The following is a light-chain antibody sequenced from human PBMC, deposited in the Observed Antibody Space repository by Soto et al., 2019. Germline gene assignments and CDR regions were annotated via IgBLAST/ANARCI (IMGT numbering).Light chain of an antibody. J-gene: IGLJ3*02. V-gene: IGLV2-23*02. CDR3: SSYAGTVTLV. CDR1: SGDVAIYDL. CDR2: EVT. Sequence: QSVLTQSASVSGSPGQSITISCTGTSGDVAIYDLVSWYQQYPGKAPQLIIYEVTKRPSGVSNRFSGSKSGNTASLTISGLQAEDEGDYYCSSYAGTVTLVFGGGTKLTVL.